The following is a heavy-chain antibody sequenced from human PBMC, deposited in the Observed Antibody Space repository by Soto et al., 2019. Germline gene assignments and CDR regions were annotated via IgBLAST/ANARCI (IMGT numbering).Heavy chain of an antibody. J-gene: IGHJ4*02. CDR3: ARDKITGLFDY. CDR2: IYYSGST. D-gene: IGHD2-8*02. V-gene: IGHV4-61*08. CDR1: GGSISSCGYY. Sequence: SETLSLTCTVSGGSISSCGYYWSWIRQHPGKGLEWIGYIYYSGSTNYNPSLKSRVTISVDTSKNQFSLKLTSVTAADTAVYYCARDKITGLFDYWGQGTLVTVSS.